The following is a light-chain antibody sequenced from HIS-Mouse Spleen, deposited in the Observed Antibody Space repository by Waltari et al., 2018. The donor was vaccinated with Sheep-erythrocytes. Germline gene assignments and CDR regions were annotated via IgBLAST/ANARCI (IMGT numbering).Light chain of an antibody. CDR2: DAS. CDR3: QQRSNWYT. J-gene: IGKJ2*01. V-gene: IGKV3-11*01. Sequence: EIVLTQSPATLSLPAGERATLSCRASQSVSSHLAWYQQKPVQAPRLLIYDASNRATGIPARFSGSGSGTDFTLTISSLEPEDFAVYYCQQRSNWYTFGQGTKLEIK. CDR1: QSVSSH.